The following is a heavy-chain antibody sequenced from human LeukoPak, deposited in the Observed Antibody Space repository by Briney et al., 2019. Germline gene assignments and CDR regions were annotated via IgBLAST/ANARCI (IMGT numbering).Heavy chain of an antibody. CDR1: GFTFSSYW. Sequence: GGSLRLSCAASGFTFSSYWMSWVRQAPGKGLEWVANIKQDGSEKYYVDSVKGRFTISRDNAKNSLYLQMNSLRAEDTAVYYCARDVVVPAAMSREYYFDYWGQGTLVTVSS. CDR2: IKQDGSEK. D-gene: IGHD2-2*01. V-gene: IGHV3-7*01. CDR3: ARDVVVPAAMSREYYFDY. J-gene: IGHJ4*02.